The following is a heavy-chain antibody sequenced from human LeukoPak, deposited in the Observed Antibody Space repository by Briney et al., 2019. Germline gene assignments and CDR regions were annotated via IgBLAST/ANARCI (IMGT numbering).Heavy chain of an antibody. D-gene: IGHD4-11*01. CDR1: GFTFSGSA. V-gene: IGHV3-73*01. CDR3: ANPPTVTSFDY. CDR2: IRSEANTYAT. J-gene: IGHJ4*02. Sequence: GGSLRLSCAASGFTFSGSAIHWVRQASGKGLEWVGHIRSEANTYATTYTASLKGRFTISRDDSKNTAYLQMNSLRAEDTAVYHCANPPTVTSFDYWGQGTLVTVSS.